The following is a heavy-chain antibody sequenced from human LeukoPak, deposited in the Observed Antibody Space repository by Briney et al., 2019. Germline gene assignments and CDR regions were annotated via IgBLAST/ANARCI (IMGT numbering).Heavy chain of an antibody. Sequence: ASVKVSCKASGYTFTSYYMHWVRQAPGQGLEWMGIINPSGGSTSYAQKFQGGVTMTRDTSTSTVYMELSSLRSEDTAVYYCARDKGMATTPEPQYYFDYWGQGTLVTVSS. J-gene: IGHJ4*02. CDR2: INPSGGST. V-gene: IGHV1-46*01. CDR3: ARDKGMATTPEPQYYFDY. CDR1: GYTFTSYY. D-gene: IGHD5-24*01.